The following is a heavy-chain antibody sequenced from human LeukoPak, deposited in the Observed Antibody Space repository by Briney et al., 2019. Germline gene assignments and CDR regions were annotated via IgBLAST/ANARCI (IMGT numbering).Heavy chain of an antibody. CDR3: ARLTTTVTTPFDY. J-gene: IGHJ4*02. CDR1: GFTFSTYG. D-gene: IGHD4-17*01. Sequence: GGSLRLSCAGSGFTFSTYGINWVRQAPGKGLEWVSSISSSSSYIYYADSVKGRYTISRDDAKNSLYLQMNSLRAEDTAVYYCARLTTTVTTPFDYWGQGTLVTVSS. CDR2: ISSSSSYI. V-gene: IGHV3-21*01.